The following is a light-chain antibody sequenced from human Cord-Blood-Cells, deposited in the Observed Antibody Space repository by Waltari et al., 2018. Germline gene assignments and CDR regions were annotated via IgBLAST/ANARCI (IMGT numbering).Light chain of an antibody. V-gene: IGLV3-25*03. Sequence: SYELTQPPSVSVSPGQTARITCSGDALPKQYAYCYQQKPGQAPLLVIYKDSERPSGIPERFSGSSSGTTVTLTISGVQAEDEADYYCQSADSSGTYWVFGGGTKLTVL. CDR2: KDS. J-gene: IGLJ3*02. CDR1: ALPKQY. CDR3: QSADSSGTYWV.